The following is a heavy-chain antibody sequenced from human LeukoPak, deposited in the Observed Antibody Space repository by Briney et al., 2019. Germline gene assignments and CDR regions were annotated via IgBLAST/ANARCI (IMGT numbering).Heavy chain of an antibody. CDR2: INTDGSST. CDR1: GFTFSSYW. J-gene: IGHJ4*02. V-gene: IGHV3-74*01. Sequence: GGSLRLSCAASGFTFSSYWMHWVRQAPGKGLVWVSRINTDGSSTSYADSVKGRFTISRDNAKNTLYLQMNSLRAEDTAVYYCARRYRSSTSCYGRYYWGQGTLVTVSS. CDR3: ARRYRSSTSCYGRYY. D-gene: IGHD2-2*01.